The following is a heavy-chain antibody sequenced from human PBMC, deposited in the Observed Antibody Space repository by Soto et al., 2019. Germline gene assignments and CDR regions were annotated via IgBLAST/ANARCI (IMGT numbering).Heavy chain of an antibody. Sequence: QVQLQQWGAGLLKPSETLSLTCAVYGGSFSGYYWSWIRQPPGKGLEWIGEINHSGSTNYNPSLKSRVTISVDTSKNQFSLKLSSVTAADTAVYYCARGAARYCSGGSCYSHFYYYGMDVWDQGTTVTVSS. CDR2: INHSGST. D-gene: IGHD2-15*01. CDR1: GGSFSGYY. V-gene: IGHV4-34*01. CDR3: ARGAARYCSGGSCYSHFYYYGMDV. J-gene: IGHJ6*02.